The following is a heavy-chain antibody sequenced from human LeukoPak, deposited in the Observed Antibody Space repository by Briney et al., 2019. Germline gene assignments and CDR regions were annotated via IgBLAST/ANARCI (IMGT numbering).Heavy chain of an antibody. Sequence: GGSLRLSCAASGFTFNSYAMSWVRQAPGKGLEWVANIKQDGSEKYYVDSVKGRFTISRDNAKNSLYLQMNSLRAEDTAVYYCARASYSSGWYRLTLYFDYWGQGTLVTVSS. V-gene: IGHV3-7*04. J-gene: IGHJ4*02. CDR3: ARASYSSGWYRLTLYFDY. CDR1: GFTFNSYA. CDR2: IKQDGSEK. D-gene: IGHD6-19*01.